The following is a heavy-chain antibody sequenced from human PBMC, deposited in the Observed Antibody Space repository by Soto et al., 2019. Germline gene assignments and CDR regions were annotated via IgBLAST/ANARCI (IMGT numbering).Heavy chain of an antibody. CDR3: ARPISIYYDSSGYYLKDFQH. CDR1: GFTFSSYA. J-gene: IGHJ1*01. D-gene: IGHD3-22*01. V-gene: IGHV3-30-3*01. CDR2: IPYDGSNK. Sequence: LRLSCAASGFTFSSYAMHWVRQAPGKGLEWVAVIPYDGSNKYYADSVKGRFTISRDNSKNTLYLQMNSLRAEDTAVYYCARPISIYYDSSGYYLKDFQHWGQGTLVTVSS.